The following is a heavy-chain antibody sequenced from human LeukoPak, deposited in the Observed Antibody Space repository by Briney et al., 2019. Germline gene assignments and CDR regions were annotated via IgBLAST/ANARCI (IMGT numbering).Heavy chain of an antibody. Sequence: ASVKVSCKASGYTFTPYAIHWVRQAPGQWLEWMGWINAGNGNTQCSQKFQGRVTITRDTSASTAYMELSSLRSEDTAVYYCARDSTMGYFDYWGQGTLVTVSS. CDR2: INAGNGNT. V-gene: IGHV1-3*01. CDR3: ARDSTMGYFDY. CDR1: GYTFTPYA. D-gene: IGHD2-2*01. J-gene: IGHJ4*02.